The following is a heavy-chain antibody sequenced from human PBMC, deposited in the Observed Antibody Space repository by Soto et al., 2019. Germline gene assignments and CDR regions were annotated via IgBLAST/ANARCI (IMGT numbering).Heavy chain of an antibody. CDR2: IKQDGSEK. CDR1: GFTFSNYS. V-gene: IGHV3-7*01. J-gene: IGHJ6*03. Sequence: WGSLRLSCAASGFTFSNYSMSWVRQAPGKGLEWVANIKQDGSEKSYVDSVKGRFTISRDNAKNSLYLKMNSLRAEDTAVYYCARVIRGYCSSTTCYLPPPHYYYYVDVWGKGTTVTVS. CDR3: ARVIRGYCSSTTCYLPPPHYYYYVDV. D-gene: IGHD2-2*01.